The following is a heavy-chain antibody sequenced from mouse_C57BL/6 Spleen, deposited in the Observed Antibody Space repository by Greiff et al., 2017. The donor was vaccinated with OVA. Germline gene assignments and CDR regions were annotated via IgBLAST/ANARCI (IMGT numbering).Heavy chain of an antibody. CDR2: IWRGGST. Sequence: VQRVESGPGLVQPSQSLSITCTVSGFSFTSYGVHWVRQSPGKGLEWLGVIWRGGSTDYNAAFMSRLSITKDNSKSQVFFKMNSLQADDTAIYYCAKNGYDYDAMDYWGQGTSVTVSS. D-gene: IGHD2-10*02. CDR1: GFSFTSYG. CDR3: AKNGYDYDAMDY. J-gene: IGHJ4*01. V-gene: IGHV2-5*01.